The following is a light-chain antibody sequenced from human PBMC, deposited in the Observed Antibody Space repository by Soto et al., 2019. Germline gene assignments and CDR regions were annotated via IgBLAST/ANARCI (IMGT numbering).Light chain of an antibody. V-gene: IGKV3-15*01. Sequence: EIVLTQSPATLSLSPGERATLSCRAIQSVSSYLAWYQQKPCQAPRLLIYGASTRATGIPDRFSGSGSGTEFTLTVSSLQSEDFAVYYGQQYNNWPPFTFGHGTRLEIK. CDR1: QSVSSY. CDR3: QQYNNWPPFT. CDR2: GAS. J-gene: IGKJ5*01.